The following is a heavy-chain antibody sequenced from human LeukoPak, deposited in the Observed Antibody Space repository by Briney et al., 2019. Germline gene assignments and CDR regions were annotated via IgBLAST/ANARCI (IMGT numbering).Heavy chain of an antibody. D-gene: IGHD6-13*01. CDR1: GFTFSSYW. CDR3: ATSYDSTWGRDFDY. CDR2: IKQDGSEK. Sequence: TGGSLRLSCAASGFTFSSYWMSWVRQAPGKGLEWVANIKQDGSEKYYVDSVKGRFTISRDNAKNSLYLQMNSLRAEDTAVYYCATSYDSTWGRDFDYWGQGTLVTVSP. V-gene: IGHV3-7*01. J-gene: IGHJ4*02.